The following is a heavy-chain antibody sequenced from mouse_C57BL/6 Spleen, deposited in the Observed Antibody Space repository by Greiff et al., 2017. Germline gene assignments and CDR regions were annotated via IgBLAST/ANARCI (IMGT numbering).Heavy chain of an antibody. CDR3: TNYGSPYFDY. V-gene: IGHV1-15*01. J-gene: IGHJ2*01. D-gene: IGHD1-1*01. CDR2: IDPETGGT. Sequence: VQLQQSGAELVRPGASVTLSCKASGYTFTDYEMHWVKQTPVHGLEWIGAIDPETGGTAYNQKFKGKAILTADKSSSTAYMELRSLTSEDSAVYYCTNYGSPYFDYWGQGTTLTVSS. CDR1: GYTFTDYE.